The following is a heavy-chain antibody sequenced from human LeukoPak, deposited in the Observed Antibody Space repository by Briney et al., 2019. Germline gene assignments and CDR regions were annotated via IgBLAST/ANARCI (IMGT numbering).Heavy chain of an antibody. V-gene: IGHV3-48*03. CDR3: ARGDSGSYYFDY. CDR2: ISSSGSTI. CDR1: GFTFSSYE. J-gene: IGHJ4*02. Sequence: GGSLRLSCAASGFTFSSYEMNWVRQAPGEGLEWVSYISSSGSTIYYADSVKGRFTISRDNAKNSLYLQMNSLRAEDTAVYYCARGDSGSYYFDYWGQGTLVTVSS. D-gene: IGHD1-26*01.